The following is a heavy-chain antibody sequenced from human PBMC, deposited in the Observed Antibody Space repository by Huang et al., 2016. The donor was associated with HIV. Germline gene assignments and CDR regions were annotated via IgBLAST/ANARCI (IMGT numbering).Heavy chain of an antibody. CDR1: GGTFSSYA. CDR2: IIPIFGTA. D-gene: IGHD3-10*01. J-gene: IGHJ4*02. Sequence: QVQLVQSGAEVKKPGSSGKFSCKASGGTFSSYALSWVRQAPGQGLEWMGGIIPIFGTANYAQTFQGRGTITADESTSTAYMELSSLRSEDTAVYYCARVMVRGEPDYWGQGTLVTVSS. CDR3: ARVMVRGEPDY. V-gene: IGHV1-69*01.